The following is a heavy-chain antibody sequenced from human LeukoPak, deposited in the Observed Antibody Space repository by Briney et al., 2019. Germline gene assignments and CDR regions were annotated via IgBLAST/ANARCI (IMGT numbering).Heavy chain of an antibody. V-gene: IGHV3-74*01. CDR3: ARGAAYSSGWFHYYFDY. J-gene: IGHJ4*02. Sequence: GGSLRLSCAASGFTFSSYWMHWVRQAPGKGLVWVSRINSDGSSTSYADSVKGRFTISRDNAKNPLYLQMNSLRAEDTALYYCARGAAYSSGWFHYYFDYWGQGTLVTVSS. CDR2: INSDGSST. D-gene: IGHD6-19*01. CDR1: GFTFSSYW.